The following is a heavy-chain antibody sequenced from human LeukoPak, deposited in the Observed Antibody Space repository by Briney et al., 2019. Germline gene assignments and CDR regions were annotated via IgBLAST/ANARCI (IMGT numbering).Heavy chain of an antibody. V-gene: IGHV3-30*02. CDR3: AITVDCRATTDCYSYFHH. CDR1: GFTFNNFG. CDR2: IQYNGNNK. D-gene: IGHD2-21*02. Sequence: PGGSLRLSCAASGFTFNNFGMHWVRQAPGKGLEWVTFIQYNGNNKYYADSVKGRFTISRDNSKNTLYLQMNSLRAEDTAVYYCAITVDCRATTDCYSYFHHWGQGTLVTVSS. J-gene: IGHJ1*01.